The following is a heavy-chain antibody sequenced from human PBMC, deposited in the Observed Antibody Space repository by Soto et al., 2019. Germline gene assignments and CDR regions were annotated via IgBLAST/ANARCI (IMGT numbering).Heavy chain of an antibody. Sequence: ASVKVSCKASGYTFTGYYMHWVRQAPGQGLEWMGWINPNSGGTNYAQKFQGRVTMTRDTSISTAYMELSRLRSDDTAVYYCAKENLPDFWSGYYIDYWGQGTLVTVSS. CDR3: AKENLPDFWSGYYIDY. J-gene: IGHJ4*02. CDR2: INPNSGGT. D-gene: IGHD3-3*01. CDR1: GYTFTGYY. V-gene: IGHV1-2*02.